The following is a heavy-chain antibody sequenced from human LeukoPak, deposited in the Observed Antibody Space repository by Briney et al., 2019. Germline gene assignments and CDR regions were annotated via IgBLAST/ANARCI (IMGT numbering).Heavy chain of an antibody. V-gene: IGHV3-30-3*01. CDR3: ARDSHPSYYYDSSGSLWY. J-gene: IGHJ4*02. D-gene: IGHD3-22*01. Sequence: PGRFLRLSCAASGFTFSSYAMHWVRQAPGKGLEWVAVISYDGSNKYYADSVKGRFTISRDNSKNTLYLQMNSLRAEDTAVYYCARDSHPSYYYDSSGSLWYWGQGTLVTVSS. CDR2: ISYDGSNK. CDR1: GFTFSSYA.